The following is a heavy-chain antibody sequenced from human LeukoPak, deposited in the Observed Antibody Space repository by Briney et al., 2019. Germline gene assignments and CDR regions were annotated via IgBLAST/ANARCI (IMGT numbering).Heavy chain of an antibody. CDR3: AKDNTLLWFGELLFPDY. D-gene: IGHD3-10*01. V-gene: IGHV3-30*18. Sequence: PGGSLRLSCAASGFTFSSYGMHWVRQAPGKGLEWVAVISYDGSNKYYADSVKGRFTISRDNSRNTLYLQMNSLRAEDTAVYYCAKDNTLLWFGELLFPDYWGQGTLVTVSS. CDR2: ISYDGSNK. CDR1: GFTFSSYG. J-gene: IGHJ4*02.